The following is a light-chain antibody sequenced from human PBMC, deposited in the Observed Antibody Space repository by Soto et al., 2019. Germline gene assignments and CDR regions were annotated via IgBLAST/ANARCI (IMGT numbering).Light chain of an antibody. CDR3: QQYTSSPPSIT. J-gene: IGKJ5*01. CDR2: GTS. CDR1: QSVSSGY. V-gene: IGKV3-20*01. Sequence: EIVLTQSPGTLSLSPGERATLSCRASQSVSSGYLAWYQQKPGQAPRLLVYGTSLRATGIPDRFSGRGSGTDFTLTITRLEPEDFAIYFCQQYTSSPPSITFGQGTRREIK.